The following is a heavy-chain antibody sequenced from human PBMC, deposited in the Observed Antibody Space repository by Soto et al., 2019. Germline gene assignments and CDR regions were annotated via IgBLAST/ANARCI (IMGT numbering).Heavy chain of an antibody. J-gene: IGHJ4*02. Sequence: GGSLRLSCAASGFTFSSYAMHWVRQAPGKGLEWVAVISYDGSNKYYADSVKGRFTISRDNSKNTLYLQMNSLRAEDTAVYYCARGQWLAYWGQGTLVTVS. D-gene: IGHD6-19*01. V-gene: IGHV3-30-3*01. CDR2: ISYDGSNK. CDR3: ARGQWLAY. CDR1: GFTFSSYA.